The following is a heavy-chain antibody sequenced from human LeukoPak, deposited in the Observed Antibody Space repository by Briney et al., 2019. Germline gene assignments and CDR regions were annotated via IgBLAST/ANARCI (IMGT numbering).Heavy chain of an antibody. Sequence: GASVKVSCKASGYTFTSYDINWVRQATGQGLEWMGWMNPNSGNTGYAQKFQGRVTITTDESTSTAYMELSSLRSEDTAVYYCAAVGATGRGAFDIWGQGTMVTVSS. V-gene: IGHV1-8*01. CDR2: MNPNSGNT. CDR3: AAVGATGRGAFDI. D-gene: IGHD1-26*01. J-gene: IGHJ3*02. CDR1: GYTFTSYD.